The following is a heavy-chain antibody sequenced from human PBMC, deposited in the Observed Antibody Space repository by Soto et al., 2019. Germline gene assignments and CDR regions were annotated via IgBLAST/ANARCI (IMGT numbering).Heavy chain of an antibody. CDR1: GYTFTSYD. CDR2: MNPNSGNT. Sequence: ASVKVSCKASGYTFTSYDINWVRQATGQGLEWMGWMNPNSGNTGYAQKFQGRVTMTRNTSISTAYMELSSLRSEDTAVYYCARGGDCSGGSRYLSYYYYYGMDVWGQGTTVTVSS. V-gene: IGHV1-8*01. D-gene: IGHD2-15*01. CDR3: ARGGDCSGGSRYLSYYYYYGMDV. J-gene: IGHJ6*02.